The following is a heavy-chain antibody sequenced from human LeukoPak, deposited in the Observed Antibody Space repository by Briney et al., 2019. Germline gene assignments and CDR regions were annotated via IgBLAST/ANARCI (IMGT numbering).Heavy chain of an antibody. D-gene: IGHD6-19*01. J-gene: IGHJ4*02. Sequence: SETLSLTCTVSGYSISSGYYWGWIRQPPGKGLEWIGSIYHSGSTYYNPSLKSRVTISVDTSKNQFSLKLSSVTAADTAVYYCASVPGIAVAGTFDYWGQGTLVTVSS. V-gene: IGHV4-38-2*02. CDR1: GYSISSGYY. CDR3: ASVPGIAVAGTFDY. CDR2: IYHSGST.